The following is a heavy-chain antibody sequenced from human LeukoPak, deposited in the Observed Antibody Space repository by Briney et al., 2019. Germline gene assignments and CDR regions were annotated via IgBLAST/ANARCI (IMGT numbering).Heavy chain of an antibody. J-gene: IGHJ3*02. Sequence: GGSLRLSCAASGFTFSAYYINWIRQAPGKGLEWLSYISGSGSTIFYADSVKGRFTISRDNAKNSLYLQMNGLRAEDTAVYYCTRSGDGAFDTWGQGTVVTVSS. CDR2: ISGSGSTI. CDR3: TRSGDGAFDT. CDR1: GFTFSAYY. D-gene: IGHD5-24*01. V-gene: IGHV3-11*04.